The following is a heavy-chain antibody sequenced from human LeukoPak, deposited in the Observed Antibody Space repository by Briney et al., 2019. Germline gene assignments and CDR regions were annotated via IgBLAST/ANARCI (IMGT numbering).Heavy chain of an antibody. CDR3: ARDANSYYYMDV. CDR2: INWNGGST. CDR1: GFTFSSYW. J-gene: IGHJ6*03. Sequence: SGGSLRLSCAASGFTFSSYWMSWVRQAPGKGLECVSGINWNGGSTGYADSVKGRFSISRDNAKNSLYLQMNSLRAEDTALYYCARDANSYYYMDVWGKGTTVTVSS. V-gene: IGHV3-20*04.